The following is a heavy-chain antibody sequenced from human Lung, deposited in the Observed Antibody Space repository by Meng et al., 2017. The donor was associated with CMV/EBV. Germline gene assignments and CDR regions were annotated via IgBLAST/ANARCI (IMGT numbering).Heavy chain of an antibody. CDR3: AKDRYSGSYSSPGYFDY. CDR2: SNSDGTRT. Sequence: WMQLVRQVAGKVPVWVTRSNSDGTRTTYADSVKGRFTISRDNAKNALDLQMDSLRTEDTALYYCAKDRYSGSYSSPGYFDYWGQGXLVTVSS. V-gene: IGHV3-74*01. J-gene: IGHJ4*02. CDR1: W. D-gene: IGHD1-26*01.